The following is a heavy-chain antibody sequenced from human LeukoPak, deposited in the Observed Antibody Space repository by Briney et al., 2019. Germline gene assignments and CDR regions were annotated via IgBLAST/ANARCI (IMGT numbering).Heavy chain of an antibody. D-gene: IGHD6-19*01. CDR1: GFTFSSYG. CDR2: IRYDGSNK. V-gene: IGHV3-30*02. J-gene: IGHJ4*02. Sequence: GGSLRLPCAASGFTFSSYGMHWVRQAPGKGLEWVAFIRYDGSNKYYADSVKGRFTISRDSSKNTLYLQMNSLRAEDTAVYYCAKDLHQARIAVAGSDYWGQVTLVTFSS. CDR3: AKDLHQARIAVAGSDY.